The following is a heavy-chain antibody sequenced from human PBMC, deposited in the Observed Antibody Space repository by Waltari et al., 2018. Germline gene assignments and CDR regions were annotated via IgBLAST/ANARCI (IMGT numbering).Heavy chain of an antibody. CDR3: ARLAPGLGGY. V-gene: IGHV4-38-2*01. CDR1: GYSISSGYY. J-gene: IGHJ4*02. CDR2: IYHSGSP. D-gene: IGHD2-15*01. Sequence: QVQLQESGPGLVKPLETLSLTCAVSGYSISSGYYWGWIRQPPGKGLEWIGSIYHSGSPYYNPSRKSRVTISVDTSKSQCSLKLSSVTAADTAVYYCARLAPGLGGYWGQGTLVTVSS.